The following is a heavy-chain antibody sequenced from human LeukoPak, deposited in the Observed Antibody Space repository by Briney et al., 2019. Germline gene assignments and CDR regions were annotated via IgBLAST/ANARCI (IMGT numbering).Heavy chain of an antibody. CDR3: ARDGRFFYYGMDV. CDR2: ISYDGSNK. V-gene: IGHV3-30-3*01. J-gene: IGHJ6*02. CDR1: GFTFSSYA. D-gene: IGHD3-3*01. Sequence: GRSLRLSCAASGFTFSSYAMHWVRQAPGKGLEWVAVISYDGSNKYYADSVKGRFTISRDNSKNTLYLQMNSLRAEDTAVYYCARDGRFFYYGMDVWGQGTTVTVSS.